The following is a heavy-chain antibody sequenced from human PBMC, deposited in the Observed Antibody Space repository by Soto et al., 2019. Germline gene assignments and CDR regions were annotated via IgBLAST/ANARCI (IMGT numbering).Heavy chain of an antibody. CDR1: GGSISSSSYY. Sequence: QLQLQESGPGLVKPSETLSLTCTVSGGSISSSSYYWGWIRQPPGKGLEWIGRIYYSGSTYYNPSLKSRVTISVDTSKNQFSLKLSSVTAADTAVYYCASLRLKYCSGVSCYGAFDYWGQGTLVTVSS. CDR3: ASLRLKYCSGVSCYGAFDY. V-gene: IGHV4-39*01. J-gene: IGHJ4*02. CDR2: IYYSGST. D-gene: IGHD2-15*01.